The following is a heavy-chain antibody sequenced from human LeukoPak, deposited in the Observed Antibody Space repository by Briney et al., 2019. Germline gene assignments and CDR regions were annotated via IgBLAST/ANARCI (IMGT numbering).Heavy chain of an antibody. D-gene: IGHD3-9*01. CDR1: GYTFTGYY. Sequence: GASVKVSCKASGYTFTGYYMHWVRQAPGQGLEWMGWINPNSGGTNYAQKFQGRVTMTRDTSISTAYMELSRLRSDDTAVYYCARVVEYSDILTGQLYYFDYWGQGTLVTVSS. CDR2: INPNSGGT. V-gene: IGHV1-2*02. CDR3: ARVVEYSDILTGQLYYFDY. J-gene: IGHJ4*02.